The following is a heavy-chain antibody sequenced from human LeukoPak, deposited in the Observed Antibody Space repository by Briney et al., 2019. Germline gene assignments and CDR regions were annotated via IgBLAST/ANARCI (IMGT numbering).Heavy chain of an antibody. V-gene: IGHV1-2*02. J-gene: IGHJ4*02. Sequence: ASVKVSCKASGYTFTSYDINWVRQATGQGLEWMGWINPNSGGTNYAQNFQGRVTMTTDTSIGTAYMEMSRLTSDDTAVYYCVPLDIVVASAASGDYWGQGTLVTVSS. CDR3: VPLDIVVASAASGDY. D-gene: IGHD2-2*03. CDR1: GYTFTSYD. CDR2: INPNSGGT.